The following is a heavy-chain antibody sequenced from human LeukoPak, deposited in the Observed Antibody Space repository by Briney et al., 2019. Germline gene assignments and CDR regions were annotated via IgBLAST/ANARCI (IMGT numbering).Heavy chain of an antibody. V-gene: IGHV4-4*07. D-gene: IGHD3-22*01. CDR3: ARDYYDSSGDNWYFDL. CDR2: IYTSGST. J-gene: IGHJ2*01. Sequence: SETLSLTCTVSGGSIRSYYWSWIRQPAGKGLEWIGRIYTSGSTSYNPSLKSRVTMSVDTSKNQFSLKLSSVTAADTAVYYCARDYYDSSGDNWYFDLWGRGTLVTVSS. CDR1: GGSIRSYY.